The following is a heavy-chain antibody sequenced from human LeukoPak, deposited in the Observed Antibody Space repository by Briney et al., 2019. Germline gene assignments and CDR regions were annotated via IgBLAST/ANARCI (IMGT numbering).Heavy chain of an antibody. V-gene: IGHV1-69*13. Sequence: ASVKVSCKASGGTFSRYAISWVRQAPEQGLEWMGGIIPIFGTANYAQKFQGRVTITADESTSTAYMELSSLRSEDTAVYYCAGVYNWNCTPPDWGQGTLVTVSS. J-gene: IGHJ4*02. CDR1: GGTFSRYA. CDR3: AGVYNWNCTPPD. CDR2: IIPIFGTA. D-gene: IGHD1-7*01.